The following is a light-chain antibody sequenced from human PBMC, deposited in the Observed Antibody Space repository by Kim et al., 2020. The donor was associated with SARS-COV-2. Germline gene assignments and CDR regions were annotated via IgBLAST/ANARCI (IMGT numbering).Light chain of an antibody. V-gene: IGKV3-15*01. Sequence: GSPGERVTLSCRASPSVHSGVAWYPQRPGQPPRLLVYHASMRASAAPARLSGSGSGTEFALTISGLQFEDFAVYYCQQYSYWPRTFGQGTKVDIK. J-gene: IGKJ1*01. CDR3: QQYSYWPRT. CDR1: PSVHSG. CDR2: HAS.